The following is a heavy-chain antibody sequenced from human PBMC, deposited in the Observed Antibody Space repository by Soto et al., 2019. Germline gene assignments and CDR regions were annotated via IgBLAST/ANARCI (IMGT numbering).Heavy chain of an antibody. V-gene: IGHV1-18*04. Sequence: ASVKVSCKASGYTFTSYGISWVRQAPGQGLEWMGWISAYNGNTNYAQKLQGRVTMTTDTSTSTAYMELRSLRSDDTAVYYCARTPGYSSSSGHGDYWGQGTMVTVYS. CDR3: ARTPGYSSSSGHGDY. CDR1: GYTFTSYG. J-gene: IGHJ4*02. CDR2: ISAYNGNT. D-gene: IGHD6-6*01.